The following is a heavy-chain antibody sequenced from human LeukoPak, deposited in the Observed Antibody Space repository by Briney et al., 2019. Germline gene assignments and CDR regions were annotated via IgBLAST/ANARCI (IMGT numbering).Heavy chain of an antibody. Sequence: GGSLRLSCAASGFTFSVYWMTWGRQAPGKGLEWVANIKEDGREKYYVDSVKGRFTISRDNAKNSLYLQMNSLRAEDTAMYFCTSHDGTYFPHWGQGTLVTVSS. CDR1: GFTFSVYW. D-gene: IGHD1-1*01. CDR2: IKEDGREK. J-gene: IGHJ1*01. V-gene: IGHV3-7*01. CDR3: TSHDGTYFPH.